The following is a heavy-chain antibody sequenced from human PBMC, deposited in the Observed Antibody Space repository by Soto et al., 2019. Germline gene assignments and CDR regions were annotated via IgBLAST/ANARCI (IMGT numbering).Heavy chain of an antibody. Sequence: ASVKDSCKASGYTFTSYGISWVRQAPGQGLEWMGWISAYNGNTNYAQKLQGRVTMTTDTSTSTAYMELRSLRSDDTAVYYCASGYCSSTSCYGFDYWGQGTLVTVSS. V-gene: IGHV1-18*04. CDR1: GYTFTSYG. D-gene: IGHD2-2*03. CDR2: ISAYNGNT. J-gene: IGHJ4*02. CDR3: ASGYCSSTSCYGFDY.